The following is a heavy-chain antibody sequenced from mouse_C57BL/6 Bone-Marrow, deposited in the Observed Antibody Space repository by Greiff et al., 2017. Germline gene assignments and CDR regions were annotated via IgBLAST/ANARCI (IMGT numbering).Heavy chain of an antibody. V-gene: IGHV1-54*01. Sequence: QVQLKESGAELVRPGTSVKVSCKASGYAFTNYLIEWVKQRPGQGLEWIGVINPGSGGTNYNEKFKGKATLTADKSSSTAYMQLSSLTSEDSAVYFCTVVATGDYWGQGTTLTVSS. J-gene: IGHJ2*01. CDR1: GYAFTNYL. CDR2: INPGSGGT. CDR3: TVVATGDY. D-gene: IGHD1-1*01.